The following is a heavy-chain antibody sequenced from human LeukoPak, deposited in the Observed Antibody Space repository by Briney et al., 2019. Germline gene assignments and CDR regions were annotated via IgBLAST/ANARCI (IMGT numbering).Heavy chain of an antibody. D-gene: IGHD6-19*01. J-gene: IGHJ4*02. CDR1: GGSISSGGYY. Sequence: TPSETLSLTCTVSGGSISSGGYYWSWIRQHPGKGLEWIGYIYYSGSTYYNPSLKSRVTISVDTSKNQFSLKLSSVTAADTAVYYCARSGAVAGNFDYWGQGTLVTVSS. CDR3: ARSGAVAGNFDY. CDR2: IYYSGST. V-gene: IGHV4-31*03.